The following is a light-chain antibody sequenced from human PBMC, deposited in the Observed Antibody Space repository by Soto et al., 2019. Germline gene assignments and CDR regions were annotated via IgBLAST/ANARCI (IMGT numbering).Light chain of an antibody. CDR3: QQYYSAPYT. J-gene: IGKJ2*01. CDR1: QSVSYSSNDKNY. V-gene: IGKV4-1*01. Sequence: DIVMTQSPDSLAVSLGERATINCKSSQSVSYSSNDKNYLAWYQQKPGQPPKLLIYWASTRESGVPDRFSGSGSGIDFTLTISSLQAEDVAVYYCQQYYSAPYTFGQGTKLEIK. CDR2: WAS.